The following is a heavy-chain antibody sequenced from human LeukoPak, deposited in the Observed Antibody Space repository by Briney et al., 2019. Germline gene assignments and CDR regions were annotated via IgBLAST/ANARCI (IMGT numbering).Heavy chain of an antibody. Sequence: SETLSLTCTVPGGSISSSSYYWGWIRQPPGKGLEWIGSIYYSGNAYYNTSLKSRATISVDTSKNHFSLKLRSVTAADTAVYYCARQARGDYVYYWGREPWSPSPQ. CDR2: IYYSGNA. CDR3: ARQARGDYVYY. CDR1: GGSISSSSYY. D-gene: IGHD4-17*01. J-gene: IGHJ4*02. V-gene: IGHV4-39*01.